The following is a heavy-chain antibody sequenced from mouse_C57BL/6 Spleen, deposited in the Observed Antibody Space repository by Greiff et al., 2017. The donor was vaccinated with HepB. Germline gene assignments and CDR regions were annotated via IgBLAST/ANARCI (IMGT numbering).Heavy chain of an antibody. V-gene: IGHV5-17*01. CDR2: ISSGSSTI. Sequence: DVLLVESGGGLVKPGGSLKLSCAASGFTFSDYGMHWVRQAPEKGLEWVAYISSGSSTIYYADTVKGRFTISRDNAKNTLSLQMTSLRSEDTAMYYGAKKRELRYWGQGTLVTVSA. D-gene: IGHD2-4*01. CDR1: GFTFSDYG. CDR3: AKKRELRY. J-gene: IGHJ3*01.